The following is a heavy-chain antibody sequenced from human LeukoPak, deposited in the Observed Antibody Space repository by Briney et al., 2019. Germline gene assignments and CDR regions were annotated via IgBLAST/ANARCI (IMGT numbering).Heavy chain of an antibody. CDR2: INPNSGGT. D-gene: IGHD6-6*01. J-gene: IGHJ4*02. CDR3: ARGYSSSSGALVG. Sequence: ASVKVSCRASGYTFTGYYMHWVRQAPGQGLEWMGWINPNSGGTNYAQKFQGRVTMTRDTSISTAYMELSRLRSDDTAVYYCARGYSSSSGALVGWGQGTLVTVSS. V-gene: IGHV1-2*02. CDR1: GYTFTGYY.